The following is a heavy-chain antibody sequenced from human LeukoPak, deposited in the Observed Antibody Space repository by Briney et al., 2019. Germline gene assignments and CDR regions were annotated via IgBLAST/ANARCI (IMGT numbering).Heavy chain of an antibody. CDR2: IITIFGIA. CDR3: ARGNYGDYTGQNWFDP. CDR1: GGTFSSYA. J-gene: IGHJ5*02. V-gene: IGHV1-69*04. D-gene: IGHD4-17*01. Sequence: SVKVSCKASGGTFSSYAISWVRQAPGQGREWMGRIITIFGIANYAQKFQSRVTITADKSTSTAYMELSSLRSEDTAVYYCARGNYGDYTGQNWFDPWGQGTLVTVSS.